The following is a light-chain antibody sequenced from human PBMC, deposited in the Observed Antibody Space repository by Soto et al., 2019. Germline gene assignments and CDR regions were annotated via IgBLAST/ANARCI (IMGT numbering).Light chain of an antibody. CDR3: QQYNSYPPP. CDR1: QSISSW. CDR2: DAS. V-gene: IGKV1-5*01. Sequence: DIQMTQSPSTLSASVGDRVTITCRASQSISSWLAWYQQKPGKAPKLLIYDASSLESGVPSRCSGSGAGTKLTLPTSSRQPDDFAAYYGQQYNSYPPPFGGGTKVEIK. J-gene: IGKJ4*01.